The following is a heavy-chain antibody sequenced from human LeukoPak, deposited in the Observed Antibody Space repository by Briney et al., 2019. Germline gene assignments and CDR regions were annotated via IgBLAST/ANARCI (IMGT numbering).Heavy chain of an antibody. CDR2: FIPIFGTA. Sequence: SVKVSCKASGGTFSSYAISWARQAPGQGLEWMGGFIPIFGTANYAQKFQGRVTITADESTSTAYMELSSLRSEDTAVYYCARAAGFPWYWFDPWGQGTLVTVSS. D-gene: IGHD2-8*01. V-gene: IGHV1-69*13. J-gene: IGHJ5*02. CDR1: GGTFSSYA. CDR3: ARAAGFPWYWFDP.